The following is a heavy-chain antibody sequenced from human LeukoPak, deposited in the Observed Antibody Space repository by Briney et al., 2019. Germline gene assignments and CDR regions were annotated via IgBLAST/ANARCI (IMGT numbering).Heavy chain of an antibody. D-gene: IGHD5-18*01. V-gene: IGHV4-61*02. CDR3: AITGGDTAMVDY. CDR1: GGSISSGSYY. J-gene: IGHJ4*02. Sequence: SQTLSLTCTVSGGSISSGSYYWSWIRQPAGKGLEWIGSIYYSGSTYYNPSLKSRVTISVDTSKNQFSLKLSSVTAADTAVYYCAITGGDTAMVDYWGQGTLVTVSS. CDR2: IYYSGST.